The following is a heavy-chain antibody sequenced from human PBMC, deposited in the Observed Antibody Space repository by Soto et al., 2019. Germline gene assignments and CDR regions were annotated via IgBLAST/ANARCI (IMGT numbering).Heavy chain of an antibody. J-gene: IGHJ6*02. CDR2: VIPIFGTP. CDR1: GGTFSTYA. CDR3: ARSQGGSSSLDIYYDYYYGMDV. V-gene: IGHV1-69*01. D-gene: IGHD2-15*01. Sequence: QVQLVQSGAEVKKPGSSVKVSCKAPGGTFSTYAISWVRQAPGQGLEWMGGVIPIFGTPNYAQKFQGRVTITADESTSTGYMERRSLRSEDTAVYYCARSQGGSSSLDIYYDYYYGMDVWGQGTTVTVSS.